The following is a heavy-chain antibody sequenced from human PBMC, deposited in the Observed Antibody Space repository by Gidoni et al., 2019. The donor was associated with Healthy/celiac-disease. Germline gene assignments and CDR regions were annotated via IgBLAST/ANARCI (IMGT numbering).Heavy chain of an antibody. J-gene: IGHJ6*02. Sequence: EVQLVESGGGLVQPGRSLRLSCAASGFTFDDYAMHWVRQAPGKGLEWVSGISWNSGSIGYADSVKGRFTISRDNAKNSLYLQMNSLRAEDTALYYCAKDRKRRYYYDSSGYFDYYYYGMDVWGQGTTVTVSS. CDR3: AKDRKRRYYYDSSGYFDYYYYGMDV. CDR2: ISWNSGSI. D-gene: IGHD3-22*01. CDR1: GFTFDDYA. V-gene: IGHV3-9*01.